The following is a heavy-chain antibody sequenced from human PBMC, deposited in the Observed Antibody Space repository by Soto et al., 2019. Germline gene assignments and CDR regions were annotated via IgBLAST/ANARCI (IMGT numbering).Heavy chain of an antibody. CDR1: GFTFSSYW. CDR3: ARTVPTISGDVLKY. Sequence: EVQLVESGGGLVQPGGSLRLSCAASGFTFSSYWMTWVRQAPGKGLEWVANIKQDGNEKYYVDSVKGRFTISRDNAENSLYLQRNSLRAEDTAVYYCARTVPTISGDVLKYWGQGTLVTVSS. J-gene: IGHJ4*02. D-gene: IGHD5-12*01. V-gene: IGHV3-7*01. CDR2: IKQDGNEK.